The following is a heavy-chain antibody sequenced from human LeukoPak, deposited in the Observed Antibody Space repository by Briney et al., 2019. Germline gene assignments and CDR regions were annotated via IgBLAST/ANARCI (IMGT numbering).Heavy chain of an antibody. CDR1: GFTFSDYY. Sequence: GGSLRLSCAASGFTFSDYYMSWVRQAPGKGLVWVSVIYSGGSTYYADSVKGRFTISRDDSKSTLYIQMNSLRAEDTAVYYCARAKPKNMVRGLIMRRESRYYFDYWGQGTLVTVSS. V-gene: IGHV3-53*01. CDR3: ARAKPKNMVRGLIMRRESRYYFDY. J-gene: IGHJ4*02. D-gene: IGHD3-10*01. CDR2: IYSGGST.